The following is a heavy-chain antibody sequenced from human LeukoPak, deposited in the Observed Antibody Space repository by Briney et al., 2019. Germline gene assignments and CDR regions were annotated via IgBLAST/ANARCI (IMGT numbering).Heavy chain of an antibody. CDR2: IYTSGST. J-gene: IGHJ6*03. V-gene: IGHV4-4*07. CDR3: ARENVVELITMVRGVIIPYYYYMDV. CDR1: GGSISSYY. D-gene: IGHD3-10*01. Sequence: KPSETLSLTCTVSGGSISSYYWSWIRQPAGKGLEWIGRIYTSGSTNYNPSLKSRVTMSVDTSKNQFSLKLSSVTAADTAVYYCARENVVELITMVRGVIIPYYYYMDVWGKGTTVTISS.